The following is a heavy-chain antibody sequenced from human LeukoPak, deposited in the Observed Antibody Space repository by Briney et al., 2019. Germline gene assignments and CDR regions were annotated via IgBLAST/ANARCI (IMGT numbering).Heavy chain of an antibody. V-gene: IGHV3-23*01. CDR2: ISGSGGST. D-gene: IGHD2-21*02. CDR1: GFTFHYYA. CDR3: ARAHIVVVTAILYYFDY. Sequence: GGSLRLSCAASGFTFHYYAMTWVRQAPGKGLEWVSAISGSGGSTYYADSVKGRFTISRDNSKNTLYLQMNSLRAEDTAVYYCARAHIVVVTAILYYFDYWGQGTLVTVSS. J-gene: IGHJ4*02.